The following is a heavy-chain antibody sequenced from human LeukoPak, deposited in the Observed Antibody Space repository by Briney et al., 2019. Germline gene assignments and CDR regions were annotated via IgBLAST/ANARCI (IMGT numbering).Heavy chain of an antibody. V-gene: IGHV1-18*01. CDR2: ISAYNGNT. CDR3: ARHYYDSSGYYEYYYYYGMDV. D-gene: IGHD3-22*01. Sequence: ASVKVSCKASGYTFTSHGINWVRQAPGQGLEWMGWISAYNGNTNYAQKLQGRVTMTTDTSTSTAYMELRSLRSDDTAVYYCARHYYDSSGYYEYYYYYGMDVWGQGTTVTVSS. J-gene: IGHJ6*02. CDR1: GYTFTSHG.